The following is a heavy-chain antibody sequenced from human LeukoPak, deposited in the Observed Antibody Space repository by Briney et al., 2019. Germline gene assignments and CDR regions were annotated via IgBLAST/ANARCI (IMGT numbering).Heavy chain of an antibody. Sequence: GGSLRLSCAASGFTFSSYAMSWVRQAPGKGLEWVSSISTTGSTTYYADSVRGRFSISRDNSQNTLSLQMGSLTAADTAVCSCATYDLWTTYYTFQYWGQGTLVSVSS. D-gene: IGHD3-3*01. J-gene: IGHJ4*02. V-gene: IGHV3-23*01. CDR1: GFTFSSYA. CDR3: ATYDLWTTYYTFQY. CDR2: ISTTGSTT.